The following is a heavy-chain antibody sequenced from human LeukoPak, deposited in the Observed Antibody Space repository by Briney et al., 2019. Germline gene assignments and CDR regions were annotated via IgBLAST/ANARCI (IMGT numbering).Heavy chain of an antibody. V-gene: IGHV3-21*01. CDR3: ARGRDGYNSVSAY. CDR2: ISSSSSYI. Sequence: KPGGSLRLSCAASGFTFSSYSMNWVRQAPGKGLEWVSSISSSSSYIYYADSVKGRFTISRDNAKNSLYLQMNSLRAEDTAVYYCARGRDGYNSVSAYWGQGTLVTVSS. D-gene: IGHD5-24*01. CDR1: GFTFSSYS. J-gene: IGHJ4*02.